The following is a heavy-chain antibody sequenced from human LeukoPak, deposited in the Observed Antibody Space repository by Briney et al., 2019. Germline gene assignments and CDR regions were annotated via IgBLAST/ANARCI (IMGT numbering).Heavy chain of an antibody. CDR1: GGSISSGGHY. V-gene: IGHV4-31*03. D-gene: IGHD5-12*01. Sequence: SETLSLTCTVSGGSISSGGHYWGWIRQHPGKGLEWIGYMHYSGSTYYNASLKSRVTISVDTSKNQFSLKLSSVTAADTAVYYCARASSYSGYDAYYFEYWGEGTLVTVP. CDR3: ARASSYSGYDAYYFEY. CDR2: MHYSGST. J-gene: IGHJ4*02.